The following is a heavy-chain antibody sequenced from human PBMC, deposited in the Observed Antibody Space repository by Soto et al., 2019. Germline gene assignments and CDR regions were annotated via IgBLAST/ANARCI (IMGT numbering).Heavy chain of an antibody. D-gene: IGHD3-22*01. CDR3: ARAGRITLIVVVNAFDI. CDR1: RYTFTSYS. Sequence: KASSEEPRYTFTSYSINSAPHATRQRLEWMGWMNPNSGNTGYAQKFQGTVTMTRNTSISTAYMELSSLRSEDTAVYYCARAGRITLIVVVNAFDIWGQGPMLTVSS. J-gene: IGHJ3*02. CDR2: MNPNSGNT. V-gene: IGHV1-8*01.